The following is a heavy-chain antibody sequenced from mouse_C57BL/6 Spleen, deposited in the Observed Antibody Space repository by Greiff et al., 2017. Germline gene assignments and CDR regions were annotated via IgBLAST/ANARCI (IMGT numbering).Heavy chain of an antibody. V-gene: IGHV1-50*01. Sequence: VQLQQPGAELVKPGASVKLSCKASGYTFTSYWMQWVKQRPGQGLEWIGEIDPSDSYTNYNQKFKGKATLTVDTSSSTAYMQLSSLTSEDSAVYYCARRGWLLRSNWYFDVWGTGTTVTVSS. CDR1: GYTFTSYW. D-gene: IGHD2-3*01. J-gene: IGHJ1*03. CDR3: ARRGWLLRSNWYFDV. CDR2: IDPSDSYT.